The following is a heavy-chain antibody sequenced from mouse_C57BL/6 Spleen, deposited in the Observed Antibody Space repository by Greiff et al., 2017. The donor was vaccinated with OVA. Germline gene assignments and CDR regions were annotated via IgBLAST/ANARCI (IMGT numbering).Heavy chain of an antibody. CDR3: ARTLLSYAMDY. CDR2: ISSGSSTI. D-gene: IGHD2-10*01. Sequence: EVKLVESGGGLVKPGGSLKLSCAASGFTFSDYGMHWVRQAPEKGLEWVAYISSGSSTIYYADTVKGRFTISRDNAKNTLFLQMTSLRSEDTAMYYCARTLLSYAMDYWGQGTSVTVSS. V-gene: IGHV5-17*01. J-gene: IGHJ4*01. CDR1: GFTFSDYG.